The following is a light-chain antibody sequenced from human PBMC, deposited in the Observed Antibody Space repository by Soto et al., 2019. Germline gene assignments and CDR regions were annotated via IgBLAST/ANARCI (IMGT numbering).Light chain of an antibody. V-gene: IGKV3-15*01. CDR2: GVS. CDR1: ESVGSH. J-gene: IGKJ1*01. CDR3: QQYDNWPPWT. Sequence: DTVMTQSPATLSVSPGETATLSCRASESVGSHLAWYQQKPGQAPRLLIYGVSTRATSIPARFRGSGSETEFTLTISSLQSEDFAVYYCQQYDNWPPWTFGQGTKVEI.